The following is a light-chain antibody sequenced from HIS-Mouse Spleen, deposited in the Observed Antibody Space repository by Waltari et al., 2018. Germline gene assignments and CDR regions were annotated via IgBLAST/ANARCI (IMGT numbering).Light chain of an antibody. CDR3: GTWDSSLSAVV. V-gene: IGLV1-51*01. CDR2: DNN. Sequence: QSVFTQPPSVSAAPGQKVTISCSGSRPNIGNNYVSWYQQLPGTAPKLLIYDNNKRPSGIPDRFSGSKSGTSATLGITGLQTGDEADYYCGTWDSSLSAVVFGGGTKLTVL. J-gene: IGLJ2*01. CDR1: RPNIGNNY.